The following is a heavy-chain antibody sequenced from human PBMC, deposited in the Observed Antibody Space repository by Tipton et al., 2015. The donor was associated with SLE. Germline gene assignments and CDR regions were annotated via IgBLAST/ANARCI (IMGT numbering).Heavy chain of an antibody. Sequence: TLSLTCTVSGGSISSSSYYWGWIRQPPGKGLEWVGEINHSGSTNYNPSLKSRVTISVDTSKNQFSLKLSSVTAADTAVYYCARALDDYIAFDIWGQGTMVTVSS. D-gene: IGHD4-11*01. CDR2: INHSGST. CDR3: ARALDDYIAFDI. CDR1: GGSISSSSYY. J-gene: IGHJ3*02. V-gene: IGHV4-39*01.